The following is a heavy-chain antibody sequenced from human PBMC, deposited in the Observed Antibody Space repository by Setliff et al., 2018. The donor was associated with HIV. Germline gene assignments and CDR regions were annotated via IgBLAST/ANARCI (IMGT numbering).Heavy chain of an antibody. D-gene: IGHD3-3*01. V-gene: IGHV1-2*04. CDR3: VRGVQSPPHYSYYYMDV. CDR1: GYSFTDYY. CDR2: INPKSDGT. Sequence: ASVKVSCKASGYSFTDYYIHWVRQAPGQGLEWMGWINPKSDGTNYAQKFRGWITMTRDTSISTAYMELSRLRSDDTAVYYCVRGVQSPPHYSYYYMDVWGEGTMVTVSS. J-gene: IGHJ6*03.